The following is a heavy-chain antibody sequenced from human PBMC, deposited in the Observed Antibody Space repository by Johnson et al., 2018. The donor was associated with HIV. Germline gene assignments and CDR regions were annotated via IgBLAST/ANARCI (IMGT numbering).Heavy chain of an antibody. CDR1: GVTFSSYG. V-gene: IGHV3-30*03. J-gene: IGHJ3*02. D-gene: IGHD3-3*01. CDR2: ISYDGSNK. CDR3: ATRGTFWSGYYDAFDI. Sequence: QVQLVESGGGVVRPGGSLRLSCVASGVTFSSYGMHWVRQAPGKGLEWVAVISYDGSNKYYADSVKGRFTISRDNSKNTMYLQMNSLRAEDTAVYYCATRGTFWSGYYDAFDIWGQGTMVTVSS.